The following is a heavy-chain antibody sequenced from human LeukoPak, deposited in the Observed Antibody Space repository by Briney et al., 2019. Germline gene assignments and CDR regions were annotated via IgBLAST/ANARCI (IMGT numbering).Heavy chain of an antibody. Sequence: GGSLRLSCAASGFTFSGAAIHWVRQPSGKGLEWVGRVRSKANNYAKEYAASVTGRFDISRDDSKNMVYLQMNNLKTEDSAIYYCGLPDYWGQGTLVTVSS. CDR3: GLPDY. CDR2: VRSKANNYAK. D-gene: IGHD4-11*01. J-gene: IGHJ4*02. V-gene: IGHV3-73*01. CDR1: GFTFSGAA.